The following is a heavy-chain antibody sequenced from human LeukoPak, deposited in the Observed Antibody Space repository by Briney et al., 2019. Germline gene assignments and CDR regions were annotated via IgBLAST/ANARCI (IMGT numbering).Heavy chain of an antibody. CDR2: IGASGAET. V-gene: IGHV3-23*01. CDR3: ATRPRDSSGYYLGAFDA. D-gene: IGHD3-22*01. Sequence: PGGSLRLSCEASGFIFSTYAMAWVRQAPGKGLDWVSVIGASGAETYYSDSAKGRFTVSRDNSKDTLFLHMGSLRAEDTAVYFCATRPRDSSGYYLGAFDAWGQGTTVTVSS. CDR1: GFIFSTYA. J-gene: IGHJ3*01.